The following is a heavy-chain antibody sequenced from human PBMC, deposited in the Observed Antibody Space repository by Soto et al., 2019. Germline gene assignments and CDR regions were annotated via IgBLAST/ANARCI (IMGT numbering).Heavy chain of an antibody. CDR1: GYTFTSYG. V-gene: IGHV1-18*04. J-gene: IGHJ6*02. Sequence: QVQLVQSGAEVKKPGASVKVSCKASGYTFTSYGISWVRQAPGQGLEWMGWISAYNGNTNYAQKLQGRVTMTTDTSTSTAYMELRSLRSDDTAVYYCARQRNRYCSSTSCYYGSYGMDVWGQGTTVTVSS. D-gene: IGHD2-2*01. CDR2: ISAYNGNT. CDR3: ARQRNRYCSSTSCYYGSYGMDV.